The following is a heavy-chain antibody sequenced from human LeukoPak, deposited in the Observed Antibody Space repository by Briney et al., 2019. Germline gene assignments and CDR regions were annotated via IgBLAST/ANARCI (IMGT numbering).Heavy chain of an antibody. D-gene: IGHD4/OR15-4a*01. Sequence: PGGSLRLSCAASGFTVSSNYMSWVRQAPGKGLEWVSVIYSGGSTYYADSVKGRFTISRDNSKNTLYLQMNTLRVEDTAVYYCARTWVPYYYYGMDVWGQGTTVTVSS. CDR2: IYSGGST. J-gene: IGHJ6*02. V-gene: IGHV3-53*01. CDR1: GFTVSSNY. CDR3: ARTWVPYYYYGMDV.